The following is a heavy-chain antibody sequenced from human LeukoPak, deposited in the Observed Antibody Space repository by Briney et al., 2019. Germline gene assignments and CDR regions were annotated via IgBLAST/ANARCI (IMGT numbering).Heavy chain of an antibody. CDR2: IKSKTDGGTT. CDR3: ARSWYSGRFDP. Sequence: GGSLRLSCAASGFTFSNAWMSWVRQAPGKGLEWVGRIKSKTDGGTTDYAAPVKGRFTISRDNSKNTLYLQMNSLRAEDTAVYYCARSWYSGRFDPWGQGTLVTVSS. J-gene: IGHJ5*02. V-gene: IGHV3-15*01. D-gene: IGHD6-13*01. CDR1: GFTFSNAW.